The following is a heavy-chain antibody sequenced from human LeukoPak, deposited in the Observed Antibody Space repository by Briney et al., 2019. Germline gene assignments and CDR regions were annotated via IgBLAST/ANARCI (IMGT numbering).Heavy chain of an antibody. J-gene: IGHJ4*02. Sequence: GGPLRLSCAASGFTLSNHWMHWVRQAPGKGLVWVSRIIGDGSMTHYADSVKGRFTISRDKAKNTRYMQMKSLRADDTAVYYCERQGTGGGFDYWGQGTLVPVS. D-gene: IGHD3-16*01. CDR3: ERQGTGGGFDY. CDR2: IIGDGSMT. V-gene: IGHV3-74*01. CDR1: GFTLSNHW.